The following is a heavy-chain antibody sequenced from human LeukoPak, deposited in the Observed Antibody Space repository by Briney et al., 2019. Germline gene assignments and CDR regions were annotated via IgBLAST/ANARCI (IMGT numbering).Heavy chain of an antibody. CDR2: LNPSGGST. V-gene: IGHV1-46*02. CDR3: ARALWFGELAYFDY. J-gene: IGHJ4*02. CDR1: GDTFDSYY. D-gene: IGHD3-10*01. Sequence: ASVKVSCKASGDTFDSYYMHWVRQDPGQGLDWMGILNPSGGSTSYAQKFQGRVTMTRDTSTSTVYMELSSLRSEDTAVYYCARALWFGELAYFDYWGQGTLVTVSS.